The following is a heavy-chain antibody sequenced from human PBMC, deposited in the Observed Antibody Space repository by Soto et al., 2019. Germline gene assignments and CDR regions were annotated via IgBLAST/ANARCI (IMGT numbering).Heavy chain of an antibody. CDR3: ARAGGRAACPYYFDY. CDR1: GFTFSSYG. D-gene: IGHD6-13*01. Sequence: QVQLVESGGGVVQPGRSLRLSCAASGFTFSSYGMHWVRQAPGKGLEWVAVIWYDGSNKYYADSVKGRFTISRDNSKYTLYLQMNSLRAEDTAVYYCARAGGRAACPYYFDYWGQGTLVTVSS. V-gene: IGHV3-33*01. J-gene: IGHJ4*02. CDR2: IWYDGSNK.